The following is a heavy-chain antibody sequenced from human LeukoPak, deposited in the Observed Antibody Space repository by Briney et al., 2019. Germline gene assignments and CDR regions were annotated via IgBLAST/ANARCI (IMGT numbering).Heavy chain of an antibody. CDR1: GFTFSSYA. V-gene: IGHV3-7*01. J-gene: IGHJ4*02. D-gene: IGHD3-22*01. Sequence: GGSLRLSCVASGFTFSSYAMSWVRQAPGKGLEWVANIKQDGSEKYYVDSVKGRFTISRDNAKNSLYLQMNSLRAEDTAVYYCAREPTYYYDSSGYYPYFDYWGQGTLVTVSS. CDR2: IKQDGSEK. CDR3: AREPTYYYDSSGYYPYFDY.